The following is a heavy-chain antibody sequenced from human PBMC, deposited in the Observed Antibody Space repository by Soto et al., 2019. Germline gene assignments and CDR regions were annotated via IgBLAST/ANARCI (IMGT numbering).Heavy chain of an antibody. CDR2: ISGTGSI. CDR3: ARDRVGSSYGMDV. CDR1: GFSFSSYS. J-gene: IGHJ6*02. V-gene: IGHV3-48*02. D-gene: IGHD6-6*01. Sequence: GGSLRLSCAASGFSFSSYSMNWVRQAPGKGLEWLSYISGTGSIYYADSVKGRFTISRDNAKQSLYLQMNSLRDEDTAVYYCARDRVGSSYGMDVWGQGTTVTVSS.